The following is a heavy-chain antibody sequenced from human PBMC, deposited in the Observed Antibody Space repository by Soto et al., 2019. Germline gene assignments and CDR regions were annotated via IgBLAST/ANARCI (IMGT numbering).Heavy chain of an antibody. CDR3: ARDVSVNYYDSTYYYYAMDV. CDR2: IVPFFKGT. V-gene: IGHV1-69*13. J-gene: IGHJ6*02. Sequence: SVKVSCKASGGTFSGDAISWLRQAPGQGLEWMGQIVPFFKGTKYAQKFQGRVTITADDSTSTAFLDLSSLRSEDTAVYFCARDVSVNYYDSTYYYYAMDVWGQGTTVTVS. CDR1: GGTFSGDA. D-gene: IGHD3-22*01.